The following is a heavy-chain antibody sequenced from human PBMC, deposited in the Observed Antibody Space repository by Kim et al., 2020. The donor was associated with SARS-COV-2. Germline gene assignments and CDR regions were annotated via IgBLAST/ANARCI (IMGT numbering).Heavy chain of an antibody. V-gene: IGHV4-59*01. CDR3: ARERRDGAGTYYIPN. J-gene: IGHJ4*02. Sequence: PALKGRVTRALDTSKNQFSLKLSSVTAADTAVYYCARERRDGAGTYYIPNWGQGTLVTVSS. D-gene: IGHD3-10*01.